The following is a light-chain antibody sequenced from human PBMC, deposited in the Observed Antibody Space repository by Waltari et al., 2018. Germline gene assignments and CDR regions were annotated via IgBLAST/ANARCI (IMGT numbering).Light chain of an antibody. CDR1: QSVTNN. V-gene: IGKV3-15*01. CDR3: QQYNNWPLT. Sequence: IVMTQSPATLSLSPGERATLSCRASQSVTNNLAWYQQQPCPAPRLLIYRASTRATSIPARISGSGSGTEFTLTISSLQSEDFAFYYCQQYNNWPLTFGGGTKVEIK. CDR2: RAS. J-gene: IGKJ4*01.